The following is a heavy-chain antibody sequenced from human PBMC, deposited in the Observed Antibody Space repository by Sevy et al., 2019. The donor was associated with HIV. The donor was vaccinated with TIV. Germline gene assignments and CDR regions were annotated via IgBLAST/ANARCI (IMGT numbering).Heavy chain of an antibody. Sequence: SETLSLTCSVSGGSISSYYWSWIRQPPGKGLEWIGSFYYSGKNIYSPSLKSRVTISVDTSKNQFSLKLRSVTAADTAVYYCASEGPSYYDRSGYYHFDYWGQGTLVTVSS. CDR2: FYYSGKN. CDR1: GGSISSYY. CDR3: ASEGPSYYDRSGYYHFDY. V-gene: IGHV4-59*01. D-gene: IGHD3-22*01. J-gene: IGHJ4*02.